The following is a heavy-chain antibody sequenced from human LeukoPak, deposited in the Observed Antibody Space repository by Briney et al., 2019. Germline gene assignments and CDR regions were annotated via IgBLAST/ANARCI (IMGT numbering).Heavy chain of an antibody. D-gene: IGHD3-9*01. Sequence: ASVKVSCKASGYTFTSYGISWVRQAPGQGLEWMGWINPNSGGTNYAQKFQGRVTMTRDTSISTAYMELSRLRSDDTAVYYCARVDILTGYYHFDYWGQGTLVTVSS. J-gene: IGHJ4*02. CDR3: ARVDILTGYYHFDY. V-gene: IGHV1-2*02. CDR1: GYTFTSYG. CDR2: INPNSGGT.